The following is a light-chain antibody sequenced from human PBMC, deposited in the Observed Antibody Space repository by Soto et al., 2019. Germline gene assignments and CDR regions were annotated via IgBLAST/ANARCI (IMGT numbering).Light chain of an antibody. CDR3: QQRTNWPLT. Sequence: EIVLTQSPATLSLSPGERATLSCRASQSVGSYLAWYQQRPGQAPRLLIYDASSRATGIPARFSGSGSGTDFPLTISSLDPEDFAAYYCQQRTNWPLTFGGGTKVQIK. CDR2: DAS. J-gene: IGKJ4*01. V-gene: IGKV3-11*01. CDR1: QSVGSY.